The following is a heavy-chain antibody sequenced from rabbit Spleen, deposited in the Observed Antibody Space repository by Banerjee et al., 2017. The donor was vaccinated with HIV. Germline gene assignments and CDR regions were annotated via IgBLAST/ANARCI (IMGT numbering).Heavy chain of an antibody. D-gene: IGHD2-1*01. V-gene: IGHV1S7*01. CDR2: IDPLFGSK. Sequence: QLKESGGGLVQPGGSLKLSCKASGFDFSRYYMNWVRQAPGKGLEWIGYIDPLFGSKYYASWVNGRFTISSHNAQNTLYLELNSLTAADTATYFCVRDRANIGGDYGPYYFDLWGPGTLVTVS. J-gene: IGHJ4*01. CDR1: GFDFSRYY. CDR3: VRDRANIGGDYGPYYFDL.